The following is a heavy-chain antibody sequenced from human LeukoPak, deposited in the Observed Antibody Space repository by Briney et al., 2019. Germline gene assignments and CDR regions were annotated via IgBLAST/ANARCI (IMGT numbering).Heavy chain of an antibody. D-gene: IGHD6-19*01. J-gene: IGHJ4*02. CDR3: ARSGVYSSGWYAG. CDR1: GGSISSGSYY. CDR2: IYTSGST. Sequence: SETLSLTCTVSGGSISSGSYYWSWIRQPAGKGLEWIGRIYTSGSTNYNPSLKSRVTISVDTSKNQFSLKLSSVTAADTAVYYCARSGVYSSGWYAGWGQGTLVTVSS. V-gene: IGHV4-61*02.